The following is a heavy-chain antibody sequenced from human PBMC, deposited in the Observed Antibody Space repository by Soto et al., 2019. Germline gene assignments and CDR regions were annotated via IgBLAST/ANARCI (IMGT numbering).Heavy chain of an antibody. D-gene: IGHD1-1*01. Sequence: QVQLQESGPGLVKPSQTLSLTCTVSGGSISSGDYYWSWIRQPPGKGLEWIGYIYYSGSTYYNPSLKSRVTISGDTSKNQFSLKLSSVPAADEAVYDCARNEGNNWLDHWGQGTLVTVSS. CDR3: ARNEGNNWLDH. V-gene: IGHV4-30-4*01. CDR2: IYYSGST. CDR1: GGSISSGDYY. J-gene: IGHJ5*02.